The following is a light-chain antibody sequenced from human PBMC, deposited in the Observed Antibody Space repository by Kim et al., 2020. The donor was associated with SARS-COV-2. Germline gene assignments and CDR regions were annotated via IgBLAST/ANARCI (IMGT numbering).Light chain of an antibody. CDR3: HQYHTHST. J-gene: IGKJ1*01. V-gene: IGKV1-5*03. CDR2: KTS. CDR1: QNVNIW. Sequence: DIQMTQSPSILPASVGDTVTITCRASQNVNIWLAWYQQKPGQVPKLLIHKTSGLQRGVPSRFSGGGSGTDFTLTIRSLQPDDFATYYCHQYHTHSTFGQGTKVDIK.